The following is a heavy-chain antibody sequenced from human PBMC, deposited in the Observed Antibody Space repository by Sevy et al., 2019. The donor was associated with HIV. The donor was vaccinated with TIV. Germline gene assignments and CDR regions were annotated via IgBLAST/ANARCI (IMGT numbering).Heavy chain of an antibody. CDR1: GFTFSSYA. CDR2: ISYDGSNK. Sequence: GGSLRLSCAASGFTFSSYAMHWVRQAPGKGLEWVAVISYDGSNKYYADSVKGRFTISRDNSKNTLYLQMNSLRAEDRTVYYCARNRGEGLRVGVTPTGWGAFDIWGQGTMVTVSS. CDR3: ARNRGEGLRVGVTPTGWGAFDI. J-gene: IGHJ3*02. D-gene: IGHD3-16*01. V-gene: IGHV3-30-3*01.